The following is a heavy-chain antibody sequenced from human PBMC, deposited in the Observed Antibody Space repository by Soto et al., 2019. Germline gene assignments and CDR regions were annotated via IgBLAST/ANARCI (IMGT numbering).Heavy chain of an antibody. D-gene: IGHD5-18*01. J-gene: IGHJ5*02. Sequence: GGSLRLSCVGSTSNFKDYGMAWVRQAPGKGLEWVSALTETGGSTYYAASVKGRFTISRDNAKNTLFLQMNSLRAEDTAVYYWARDGRRRCYPQWFGPWGQRTLVTVSS. CDR1: TSNFKDYG. CDR3: ARDGRRRCYPQWFGP. V-gene: IGHV3-23*01. CDR2: LTETGGST.